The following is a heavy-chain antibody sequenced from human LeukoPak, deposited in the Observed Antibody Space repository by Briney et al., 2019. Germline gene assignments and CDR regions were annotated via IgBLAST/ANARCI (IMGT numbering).Heavy chain of an antibody. CDR2: IX. CDR3: ARTENYIPEGLFDP. V-gene: IGHV4-39*01. Sequence: SETLSLTCSVXGXXXXXSSYXXXXXRQPXGKGLEWIGSIXXPXLKSRVTLSVDTSKNQLSLKLSSVTAADTAVYYCARTENYIPEGLFDPWGQGTLVTVSS. CDR1: GXXXXXSSYX. D-gene: IGHD5-24*01. J-gene: IGHJ5*02.